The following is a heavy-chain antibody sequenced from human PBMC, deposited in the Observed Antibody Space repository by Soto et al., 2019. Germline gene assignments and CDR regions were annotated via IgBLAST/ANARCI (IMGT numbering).Heavy chain of an antibody. D-gene: IGHD6-19*01. J-gene: IGHJ5*02. CDR2: LSHDGSFK. CDR3: AKLEGSVPVDGDWFDP. Sequence: QVQLVESGGGVVQPGRSLRLSCAASGFSFSSHGMHWLRQAPGRGLEWVAVLSHDGSFKSYADSLRGRFTVSRDNSKNTLYLQIHSLRPEDTAVYYCAKLEGSVPVDGDWFDPWGQGTLVTGSS. V-gene: IGHV3-30*18. CDR1: GFSFSSHG.